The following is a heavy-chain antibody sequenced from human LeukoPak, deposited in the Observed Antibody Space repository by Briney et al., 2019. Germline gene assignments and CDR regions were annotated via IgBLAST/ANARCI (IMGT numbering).Heavy chain of an antibody. V-gene: IGHV3-23*01. Sequence: GGSLRLSCAASGFTFSSSAMSWVRQAPGKGLEWVSLISDSADRTYYADSVRGRFTISRDNSKSTLYLQMNSLRAEDTAVYYCAKDRSQWEPPDYWGQGTLVTVSS. CDR2: ISDSADRT. CDR3: AKDRSQWEPPDY. D-gene: IGHD1-26*01. J-gene: IGHJ4*02. CDR1: GFTFSSSA.